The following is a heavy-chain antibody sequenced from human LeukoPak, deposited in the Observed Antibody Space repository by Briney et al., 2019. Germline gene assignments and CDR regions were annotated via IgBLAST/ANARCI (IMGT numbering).Heavy chain of an antibody. CDR3: ARDLNGKFYIAY. CDR1: GFTFSTFG. CDR2: IGYSGANT. V-gene: IGHV3-30*02. Sequence: KSGGSLGLSCAASGFTFSTFGMHWVRQAPGKGLEWVAYIGYSGANTYYADSVKGRFTISRDDSKNTVHLQMNSLRAADTALYSCARDLNGKFYIAYWGQGTLVTVSS. J-gene: IGHJ4*02. D-gene: IGHD2-8*01.